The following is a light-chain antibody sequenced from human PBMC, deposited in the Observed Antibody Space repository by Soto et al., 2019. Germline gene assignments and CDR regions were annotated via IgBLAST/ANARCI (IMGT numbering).Light chain of an antibody. V-gene: IGKV4-1*01. CDR2: WAS. J-gene: IGKJ1*01. Sequence: DIVMTQSPDSLAVSLGERATINCKSSQSVLYSSNNKNYLAWYQQKPGQPPKLLISWASTRESGVPDPFSGSGSETDFTLSISSLHGEDVAVYYCQQSYTAFRAFGQGTKVEIK. CDR3: QQSYTAFRA. CDR1: QSVLYSSNNKNY.